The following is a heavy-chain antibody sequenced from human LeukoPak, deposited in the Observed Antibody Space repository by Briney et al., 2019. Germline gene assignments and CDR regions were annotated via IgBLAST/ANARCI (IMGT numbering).Heavy chain of an antibody. D-gene: IGHD4-17*01. V-gene: IGHV3-53*01. CDR1: GFTVSHNY. Sequence: GGSLRLSCAASGFTVSHNYMSWVRQAPGKGLEWVSAIYSGGSTYYADSVKGRFTISRDNSKNTLYLQMNTLRAEDTAVYYCATRMVTTWAFDYWGQGTLVTVSS. J-gene: IGHJ4*02. CDR2: IYSGGST. CDR3: ATRMVTTWAFDY.